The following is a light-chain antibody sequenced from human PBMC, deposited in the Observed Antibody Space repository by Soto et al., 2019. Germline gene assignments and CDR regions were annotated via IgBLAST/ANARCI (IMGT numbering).Light chain of an antibody. CDR3: AAWDNSLNGHVV. CDR1: SSNIGSNT. CDR2: SNN. V-gene: IGLV1-44*01. Sequence: QSVLTQPPSASGTPGQRVTISCSGSSSNIGSNTVNWYRQLPGTAPKLLIFSNNQRHSGVPDRFSGSKSGTSASLAISGLQSEDEADYYCAAWDNSLNGHVVFGGGTKLTVL. J-gene: IGLJ2*01.